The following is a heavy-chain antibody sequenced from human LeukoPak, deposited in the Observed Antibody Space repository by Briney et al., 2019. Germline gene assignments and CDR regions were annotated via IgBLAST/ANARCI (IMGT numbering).Heavy chain of an antibody. CDR2: IYYSGST. V-gene: IGHV4-59*12. Sequence: PSETLSLTCTVSGGSISSYYWSWIRQPPGKGLEWIGYIYYSGSTNYNPSLKSRVTISVDTSKNQFSLKLSSVTAADTAVYYCASGSYFLRTFGYWGQGTLVTVSS. D-gene: IGHD1-26*01. CDR3: ASGSYFLRTFGY. CDR1: GGSISSYY. J-gene: IGHJ4*02.